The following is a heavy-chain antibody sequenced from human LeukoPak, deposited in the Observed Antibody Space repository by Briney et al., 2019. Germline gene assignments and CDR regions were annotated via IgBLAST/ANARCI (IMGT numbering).Heavy chain of an antibody. CDR1: GGSFSGYY. CDR2: IYYSGST. J-gene: IGHJ4*02. D-gene: IGHD3-16*01. Sequence: KPSETLSLTCAVYGGSFSGYYWSWIRQHPGKGLEWIGYIYYSGSTYYNPSLKSRVTISVDTSKNQFSLKLSSVTAADTAVYYCARGGGVSFIWGTPYYFDYGGKEPLVPVPS. V-gene: IGHV4-31*11. CDR3: ARGGGVSFIWGTPYYFDY.